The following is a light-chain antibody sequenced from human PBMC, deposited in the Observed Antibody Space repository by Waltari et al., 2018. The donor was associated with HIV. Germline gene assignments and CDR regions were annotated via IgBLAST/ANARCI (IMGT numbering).Light chain of an antibody. CDR3: AAWDDSLNGAV. CDR1: SSNIGSHT. CDR2: NNS. J-gene: IGLJ2*01. Sequence: QSVLTQPPSASGTPGQRVTIPCSGSSSNIGSHTVSWYQHLPGTAPKLLIYNNSQRPSGVPDRFSGSKSDTSASLAISGLQSEDEAGYFCAAWDDSLNGAVFGGGTKLTVL. V-gene: IGLV1-44*01.